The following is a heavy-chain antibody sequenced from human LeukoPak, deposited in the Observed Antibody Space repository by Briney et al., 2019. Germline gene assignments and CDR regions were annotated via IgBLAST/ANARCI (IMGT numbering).Heavy chain of an antibody. CDR3: AKVDGYNGIDY. J-gene: IGHJ4*02. CDR2: ISGSDGST. D-gene: IGHD5-24*01. V-gene: IGHV3-23*01. CDR1: GFTFSSYA. Sequence: SGGSLRLSCAASGFTFSSYAMTWVRQAPDKGLEWVSAISGSDGSTYYADSVKGRFTISRDDSQNTLYLQMNSLSAEDTAVYYCAKVDGYNGIDYWGQGTLVTVSS.